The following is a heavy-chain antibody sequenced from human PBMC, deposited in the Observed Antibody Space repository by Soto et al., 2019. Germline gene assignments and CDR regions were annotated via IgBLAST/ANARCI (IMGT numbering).Heavy chain of an antibody. V-gene: IGHV4-59*01. J-gene: IGHJ6*03. CDR3: ARGSRYSYGYDVHYYYYMDV. Sequence: QVQLQESGPGLVKPSETLSLTCSVSGGSISSYYWSWIRQPPGKGLEWIGYIYHSGNTNYNSSLKSRVTISVDTSTTQISLKLSSVTAADTAVYYCARGSRYSYGYDVHYYYYMDVWGRGTTVTVYS. D-gene: IGHD5-18*01. CDR2: IYHSGNT. CDR1: GGSISSYY.